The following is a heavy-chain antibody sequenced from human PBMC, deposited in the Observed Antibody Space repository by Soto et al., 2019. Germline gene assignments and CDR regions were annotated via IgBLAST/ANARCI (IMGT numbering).Heavy chain of an antibody. CDR2: ISFDGNNE. CDR1: GFTFRNYG. D-gene: IGHD4-17*01. J-gene: IGHJ5*02. CDR3: AKDLLTTTVTTPAS. Sequence: QVQLVESGGGVVQPGRSLRLSCTASGFTFRNYGMHWVRQAPGKGLEWVAVISFDGNNEYYSGSVKGRFTISRDNFKDTLYLPFTSLRAEDTAVYYCAKDLLTTTVTTPASWGQGTLVTVSS. V-gene: IGHV3-30*18.